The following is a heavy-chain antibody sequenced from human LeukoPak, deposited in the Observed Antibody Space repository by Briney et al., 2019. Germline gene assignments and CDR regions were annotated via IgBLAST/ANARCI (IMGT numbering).Heavy chain of an antibody. CDR3: AHSSGFGSTWTGFDY. Sequence: SGPTLVKPTQTLTLTCTFSGFSVSTSGVGVGWIRQPPGKALEWLALIYWDDEKRYSPSLKSRLTITNDTSKNQVVLTMSNMDPVDTATYYCAHSSGFGSTWTGFDYWGQGILVTVSS. J-gene: IGHJ4*01. CDR2: IYWDDEK. V-gene: IGHV2-5*02. D-gene: IGHD6-13*01. CDR1: GFSVSTSGVG.